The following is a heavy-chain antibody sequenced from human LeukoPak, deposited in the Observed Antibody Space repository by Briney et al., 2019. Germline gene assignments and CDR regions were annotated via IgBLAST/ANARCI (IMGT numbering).Heavy chain of an antibody. CDR1: GFTFGDYA. D-gene: IGHD1-1*01. Sequence: GRSLRLSCTASGFTFGDYAMSWVRQAPGKGLEWVGFIRSKAYGGTTEYAASVKGRFTISRDDSKSIAYLQMNSLKTEDTAVYYCTGGTTGSLQFDYWGQGTLVTVSS. J-gene: IGHJ4*02. CDR2: IRSKAYGGTT. V-gene: IGHV3-49*04. CDR3: TGGTTGSLQFDY.